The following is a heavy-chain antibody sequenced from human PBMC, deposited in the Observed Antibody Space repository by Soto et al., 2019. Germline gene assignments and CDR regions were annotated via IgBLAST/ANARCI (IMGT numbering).Heavy chain of an antibody. Sequence: QVQLVQSGAEVKKPGSSVKVSCKASGGTFSSYTISWVRQAPGQGLEWMGRIIPILGIANYAQKFQGRVTSTADKSTSTAYMELSSLSSEDTAVYYCQAEGCSGGSCYPYWGQGTLVTVSS. CDR3: QAEGCSGGSCYPY. V-gene: IGHV1-69*02. J-gene: IGHJ4*02. CDR2: IIPILGIA. CDR1: GGTFSSYT. D-gene: IGHD2-15*01.